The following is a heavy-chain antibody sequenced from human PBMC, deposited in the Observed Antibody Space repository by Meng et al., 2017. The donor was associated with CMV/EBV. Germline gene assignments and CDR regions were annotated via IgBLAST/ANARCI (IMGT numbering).Heavy chain of an antibody. D-gene: IGHD3-10*01. Sequence: GSLRLSCAVYGGSFSGYYWSWIRQPPGKGLEWIGEINHSGSTNYNPSLKSRVTISVDRFKNQFSLKLSSVTAADTAVYYCARGPMGSPKDYWGQGTLVTVSS. CDR3: ARGPMGSPKDY. V-gene: IGHV4-34*01. CDR2: INHSGST. J-gene: IGHJ4*02. CDR1: GGSFSGYY.